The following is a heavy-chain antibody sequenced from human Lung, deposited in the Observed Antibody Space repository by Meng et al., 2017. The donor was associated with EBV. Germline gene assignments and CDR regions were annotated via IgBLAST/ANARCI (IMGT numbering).Heavy chain of an antibody. D-gene: IGHD2-2*01. J-gene: IGHJ5*02. Sequence: VERVGSGGGLVQPGGSLRLSCAASGFTLSIYAMSSVRQAPGKGMEWVSAISGSGGSTYYADSVKGRFTISRDNSKNTLYLQMNSLRAEDTAVYYCAKVTVVVPPAWGQGTLVTVSS. CDR2: ISGSGGST. CDR1: GFTLSIYA. CDR3: AKVTVVVPPA. V-gene: IGHV3-23*04.